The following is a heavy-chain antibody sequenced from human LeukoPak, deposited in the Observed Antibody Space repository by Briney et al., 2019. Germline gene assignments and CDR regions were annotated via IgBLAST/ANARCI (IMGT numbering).Heavy chain of an antibody. V-gene: IGHV1-2*02. Sequence: GASVKVSCKASVYTFTGYSMHWLRQAPGQGLEWMGWVNPNSGDTRYAQKFRCRDTLTRETSINTAYMELSSLRSDDTAVYYCASLGSRYFDFWGQGTLVTVSS. CDR1: VYTFTGYS. CDR3: ASLGSRYFDF. CDR2: VNPNSGDT. D-gene: IGHD6-25*01. J-gene: IGHJ4*02.